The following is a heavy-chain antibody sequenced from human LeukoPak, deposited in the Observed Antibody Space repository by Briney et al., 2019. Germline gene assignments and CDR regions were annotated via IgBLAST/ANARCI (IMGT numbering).Heavy chain of an antibody. J-gene: IGHJ4*02. V-gene: IGHV3-11*01. D-gene: IGHD5-18*01. CDR3: ARQDTAMVDDY. CDR2: ISSSGSTI. CDR1: GFSFSEYY. Sequence: PGGSLRLSCAASGFSFSEYYMSWIRQAPGKGLEWVSYISSSGSTIYYADSVKGRFTISRDNAKNSLYLQMNSLRAEDTAVYYCARQDTAMVDDYWGQGTLVTVSS.